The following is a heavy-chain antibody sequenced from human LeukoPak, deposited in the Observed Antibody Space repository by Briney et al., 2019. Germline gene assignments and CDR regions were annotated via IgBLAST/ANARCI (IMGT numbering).Heavy chain of an antibody. V-gene: IGHV4-31*03. Sequence: PSETLSLTCTVSGGSISSGGYYWSWIRQHPGKGLEWTGYIYYSGSTYYNPSLKSRVTISVDTSKNQFSLKLSSVTAADTAVYYCAREGMGHYGSGSTLDYWGQGTLVTVSS. CDR3: AREGMGHYGSGSTLDY. J-gene: IGHJ4*02. CDR2: IYYSGST. CDR1: GGSISSGGYY. D-gene: IGHD3-10*01.